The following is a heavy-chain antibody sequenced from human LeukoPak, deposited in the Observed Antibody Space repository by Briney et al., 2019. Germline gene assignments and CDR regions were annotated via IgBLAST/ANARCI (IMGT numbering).Heavy chain of an antibody. CDR3: ARVGPTTAGSGTFDF. CDR2: IKEDGSEK. Sequence: QTGGSLRLSCVASGFSFSSYWMSWVRQTPGKGLEWVANIKEDGSEKYYMDSVQGRFTMSRDNAKNSLYMQMNSLRVEDAAVYYCARVGPTTAGSGTFDFWGQGTLVTVSS. J-gene: IGHJ4*02. V-gene: IGHV3-7*01. CDR1: GFSFSSYW. D-gene: IGHD6-13*01.